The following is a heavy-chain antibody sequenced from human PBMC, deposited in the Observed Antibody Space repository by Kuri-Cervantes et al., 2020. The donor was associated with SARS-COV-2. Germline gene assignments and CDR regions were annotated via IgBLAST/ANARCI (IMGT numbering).Heavy chain of an antibody. Sequence: GESLKISCAASEFTFSNYWMTWVRQAPGKGLEWVANIERDGSEKYYGDSVKGRFTISRDNAKNSLYLQMNSLRAEDMALYYCARGPNRVVPAATANYYYMDVWGKGTTVTVSS. J-gene: IGHJ6*03. D-gene: IGHD2-2*01. CDR2: IERDGSEK. CDR3: ARGPNRVVPAATANYYYMDV. V-gene: IGHV3-7*03. CDR1: EFTFSNYW.